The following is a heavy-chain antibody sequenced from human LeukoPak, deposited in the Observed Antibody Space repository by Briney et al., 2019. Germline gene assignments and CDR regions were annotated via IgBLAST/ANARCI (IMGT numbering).Heavy chain of an antibody. CDR1: GYTFSSHG. J-gene: IGHJ4*02. CDR2: INGAGDNT. CDR3: AKVTVCYGCYFDY. Sequence: GSLRLSCAASGYTFSSHGITWVRQAPGKGLEWVSTINGAGDNTNYAETVKGRFTISRDNSKNTVYLQMNSLRAEDTAIYYCAKVTVCYGCYFDYWGQGTLVTVSS. V-gene: IGHV3-23*01. D-gene: IGHD3-16*01.